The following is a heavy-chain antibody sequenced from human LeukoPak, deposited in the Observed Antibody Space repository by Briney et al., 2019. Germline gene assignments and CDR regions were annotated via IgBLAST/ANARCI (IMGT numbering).Heavy chain of an antibody. Sequence: GASVKVSCKASGYTFTSYAMNWVRQAPGQGLEWMGWINTNTGNPTYAQGFTGRFVFSLDTSVSTAYLQISSLKAEDTAVYYCARDYYYDSSGYYYEDASDIWGQGTMVTVSS. V-gene: IGHV7-4-1*02. D-gene: IGHD3-22*01. J-gene: IGHJ3*02. CDR2: INTNTGNP. CDR1: GYTFTSYA. CDR3: ARDYYYDSSGYYYEDASDI.